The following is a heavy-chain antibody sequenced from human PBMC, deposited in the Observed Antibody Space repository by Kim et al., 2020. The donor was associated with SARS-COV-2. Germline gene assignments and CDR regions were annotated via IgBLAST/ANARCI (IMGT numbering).Heavy chain of an antibody. D-gene: IGHD2-21*02. CDR1: GFTFSSYG. Sequence: GGSLRLSCAASGFTFSSYGMHWVRQAPGKGLEWVAVIWYDGSNKYYADSVKGRFTISRDNSKNTLYLQMNSLRAEDTAVYYCARDPYVVVTAPYGMDVWGQGTTVTVSS. J-gene: IGHJ6*02. V-gene: IGHV3-33*01. CDR3: ARDPYVVVTAPYGMDV. CDR2: IWYDGSNK.